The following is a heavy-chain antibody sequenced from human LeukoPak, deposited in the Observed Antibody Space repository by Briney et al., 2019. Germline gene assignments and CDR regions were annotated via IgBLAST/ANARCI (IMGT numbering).Heavy chain of an antibody. V-gene: IGHV1-69*05. CDR3: TRETPCGGDCYSSH. Sequence: ASVKVSCKASGGTFSSYAISWVRQAPGQGLEWMGGIIPIFGTANYAQRFQGRVTITTDESTSTAYMELSSLRSEDTAVYYCTRETPCGGDCYSSHWGQGTPVTVSS. D-gene: IGHD2-21*02. J-gene: IGHJ4*02. CDR2: IIPIFGTA. CDR1: GGTFSSYA.